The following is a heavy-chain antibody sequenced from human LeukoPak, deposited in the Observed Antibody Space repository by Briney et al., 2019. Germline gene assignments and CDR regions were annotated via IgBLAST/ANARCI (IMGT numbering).Heavy chain of an antibody. Sequence: GESLKISCKGSGYSFTSYWIGWVRQMPGKGLEWVGIIYPGDSDTSYSPSFQGQVTISADKTISTAYLQWSSLKAPATAMYYCGGWGDYEPELQHPGDAFDIWGQGTMVTVSS. V-gene: IGHV5-51*01. J-gene: IGHJ3*02. CDR2: IYPGDSDT. CDR1: GYSFTSYW. CDR3: GGWGDYEPELQHPGDAFDI. D-gene: IGHD3-16*01.